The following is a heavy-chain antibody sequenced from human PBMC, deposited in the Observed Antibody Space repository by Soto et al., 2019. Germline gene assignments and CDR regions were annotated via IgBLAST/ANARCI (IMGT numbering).Heavy chain of an antibody. D-gene: IGHD6-13*01. CDR3: ARGRWGPSIAAAVGVWDYYYYYGMDV. J-gene: IGHJ6*02. V-gene: IGHV6-1*01. Sequence: SQTLSLTCAISGDSVSSNSAAWNWIRQSPSRGLEWLGRTYYRSKWYNDYAVSVKSRITIKPDTSKNQFSLRLNSVTPEDTAVYYCARGRWGPSIAAAVGVWDYYYYYGMDVWGQGTTVTVSS. CDR1: GDSVSSNSAA. CDR2: TYYRSKWYN.